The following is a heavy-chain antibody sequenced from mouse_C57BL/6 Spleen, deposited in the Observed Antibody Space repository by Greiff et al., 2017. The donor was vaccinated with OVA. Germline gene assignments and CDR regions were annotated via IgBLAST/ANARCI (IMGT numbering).Heavy chain of an antibody. V-gene: IGHV5-6*01. CDR1: GFTFSSYG. CDR3: ARGGSTGYYFDY. Sequence: EVKLLESGGDLVKPGGSLKLSCAASGFTFSSYGMSWVRQTPDKRLEWVATISSGGSYTYYPDSVKGRFTISRDNAKNTLYLQMSSLKSEDTAMYYCARGGSTGYYFDYWGQGTTLTVSS. CDR2: ISSGGSYT. D-gene: IGHD4-1*02. J-gene: IGHJ2*01.